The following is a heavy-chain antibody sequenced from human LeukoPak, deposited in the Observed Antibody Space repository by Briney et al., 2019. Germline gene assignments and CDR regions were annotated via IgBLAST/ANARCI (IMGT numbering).Heavy chain of an antibody. J-gene: IGHJ4*02. CDR2: IIPIFGTA. CDR1: GGTFSSYA. D-gene: IGHD4-17*01. Sequence: SVKVSCKASGGTFSSYAISWVRQAPGQGLEWMGGIIPIFGTANYAQKLQGRVTITADESTSTAYMELSSLRPEDTAVYYCARDLDGTTEYYFDYWGQGTLVTVSS. CDR3: ARDLDGTTEYYFDY. V-gene: IGHV1-69*01.